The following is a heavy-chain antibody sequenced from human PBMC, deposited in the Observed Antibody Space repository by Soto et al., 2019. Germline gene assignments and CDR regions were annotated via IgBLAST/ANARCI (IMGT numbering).Heavy chain of an antibody. D-gene: IGHD3-9*01. J-gene: IGHJ4*02. V-gene: IGHV1-3*01. CDR3: ARLRYFDWLLFDY. CDR2: INAGNGNT. CDR1: GYTFTSYA. Sequence: QVQLVQSGAEVKKPGASVKVFCKASGYTFTSYAMHWVRQAPGQRLEWMGWINAGNGNTKYSQKFQGRVTITRDTSASTAYMELSSLRSEDTAVYYCARLRYFDWLLFDYWGQGTLVTVSS.